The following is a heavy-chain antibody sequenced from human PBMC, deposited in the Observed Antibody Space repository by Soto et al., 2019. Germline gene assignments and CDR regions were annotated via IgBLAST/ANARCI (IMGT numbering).Heavy chain of an antibody. V-gene: IGHV1-69*13. J-gene: IGHJ4*02. CDR1: GGTFSSYA. Sequence: SVKVSCKASGGTFSSYAISWVRQAPGQGLEWMGGIIPIFGTANYAQKFQGGVTITADESTSTAYMELSSLRSEDTAVYYCARDSSSSYYFDYWGQGTLVTVSS. CDR3: ARDSSSSYYFDY. D-gene: IGHD6-13*01. CDR2: IIPIFGTA.